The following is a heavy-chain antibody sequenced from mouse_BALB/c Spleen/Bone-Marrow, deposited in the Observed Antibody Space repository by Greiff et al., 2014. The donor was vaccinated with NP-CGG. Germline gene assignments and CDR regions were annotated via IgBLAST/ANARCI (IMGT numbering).Heavy chain of an antibody. CDR3: ARTIATLYYAMDY. V-gene: IGHV1S81*02. Sequence: QVQLQQSGAELVKPGASVKLSCKASGFTFTSYWMHWVKQRPGQGLEWIGEINPSNGRPNYSGKFKYKATLTVDKSSSTAYMHLSSLRSEDSAVYYCARTIATLYYAMDYWGQGTSVTVSS. CDR1: GFTFTSYW. J-gene: IGHJ4*01. CDR2: INPSNGRP.